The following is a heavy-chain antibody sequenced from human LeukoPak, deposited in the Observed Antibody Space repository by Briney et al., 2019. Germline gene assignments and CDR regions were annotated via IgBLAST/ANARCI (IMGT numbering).Heavy chain of an antibody. J-gene: IGHJ6*03. V-gene: IGHV1-2*02. D-gene: IGHD3-22*01. Sequence: GASVKVSCKASGYTFTGNYIHWVRQAPGQGLEWMGWINPKNGGTIYAPKFQGRVTMTRDTSISTAYMEVSRLRSEDTAVYFCARVFHPYYHDSRGYKVVSDYYYYYMDVWGKGTTVTVSS. CDR1: GYTFTGNY. CDR2: INPKNGGT. CDR3: ARVFHPYYHDSRGYKVVSDYYYYYMDV.